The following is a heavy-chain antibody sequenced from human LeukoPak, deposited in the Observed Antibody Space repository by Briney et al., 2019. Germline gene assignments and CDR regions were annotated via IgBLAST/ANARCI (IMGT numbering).Heavy chain of an antibody. V-gene: IGHV1-46*01. Sequence: GASVKVSCEASGYTXTSYYLHWVRQAPGQGLEWMGMVNPSGGSTSYAQKFQGRVSMTRDTSTTTVYMELSSLRSDDTAVYYCARRHKHYYQIDYWGQGTLVTVSS. CDR3: ARRHKHYYQIDY. CDR1: GYTXTSYY. CDR2: VNPSGGST. J-gene: IGHJ4*02. D-gene: IGHD1-26*01.